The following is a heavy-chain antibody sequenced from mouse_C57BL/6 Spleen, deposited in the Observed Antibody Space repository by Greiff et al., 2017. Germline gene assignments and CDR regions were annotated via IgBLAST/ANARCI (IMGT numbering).Heavy chain of an antibody. D-gene: IGHD2-3*01. Sequence: QVQLQQPGAELVKPGASVKLSFTSYWMHWVKQRPGRGLEWIGRIDPNSGGTKYNEKFKSKATLTVDKPSSTAYMQLSSLTSEDSAVYYCAREEGYDYGYFDVWGTGTTVTVSS. CDR1: TSYW. V-gene: IGHV1-72*01. J-gene: IGHJ1*03. CDR3: AREEGYDYGYFDV. CDR2: IDPNSGGT.